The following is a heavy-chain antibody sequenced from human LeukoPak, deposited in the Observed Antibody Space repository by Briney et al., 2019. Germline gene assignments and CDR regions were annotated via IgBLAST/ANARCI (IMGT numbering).Heavy chain of an antibody. D-gene: IGHD3-10*01. Sequence: GGSLRLSCAASGFTFSSYSMNWVRQAPGKGLEWVSSISSSSYYIYYADSVKGRFTISRDSAKNSVYLQMNSLRAEDTAVYYCARDLTYYGAGTCGTYYFDYWGQGTLVTVSS. CDR2: ISSSSYYI. CDR1: GFTFSSYS. J-gene: IGHJ4*02. V-gene: IGHV3-21*01. CDR3: ARDLTYYGAGTCGTYYFDY.